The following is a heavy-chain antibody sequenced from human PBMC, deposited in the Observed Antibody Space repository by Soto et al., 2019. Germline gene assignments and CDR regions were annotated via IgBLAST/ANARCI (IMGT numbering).Heavy chain of an antibody. D-gene: IGHD2-2*01. CDR3: AKAGAVNSTSRGYYYYGMDV. Sequence: GSLRLTCAASGFAFPCPAMSWVRQAPGQALEWVAAISGSEGSTYYAHSGKGRSTTPRDNSKNTLYRQMNSLRAEDTAVYYCAKAGAVNSTSRGYYYYGMDVWGQGTTVTVSS. CDR2: ISGSEGST. V-gene: IGHV3-23*01. J-gene: IGHJ6*02. CDR1: GFAFPCPA.